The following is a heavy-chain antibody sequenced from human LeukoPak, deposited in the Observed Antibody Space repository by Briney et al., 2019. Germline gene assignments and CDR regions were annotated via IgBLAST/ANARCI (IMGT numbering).Heavy chain of an antibody. CDR1: GGSISSSSYY. D-gene: IGHD1-26*01. J-gene: IGHJ4*02. V-gene: IGHV4-39*01. Sequence: SETLSLTCTVSGGSISSSSYYWGWIRQPPGKGLEWIGSIYYSGSTYYNPSLKSRVTISVDASKNQFSLKLSSVTAADTAVYYCARHSLKWELGYWGQGTLVTVSS. CDR2: IYYSGST. CDR3: ARHSLKWELGY.